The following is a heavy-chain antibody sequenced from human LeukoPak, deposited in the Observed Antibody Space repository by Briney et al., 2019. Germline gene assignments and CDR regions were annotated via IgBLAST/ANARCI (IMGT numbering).Heavy chain of an antibody. V-gene: IGHV1-18*01. CDR2: VSTYNDKK. Sequence: GPWVKVSCKTSGYRFTSYGISWVRQAPGQGLEWMGWVSTYNDKKNYAQKFQGRVIMTTDTSTPTAYMELGSLRSDDTAVYYCARHSGSYAFDYWGQGTLVTVSS. CDR3: ARHSGSYAFDY. D-gene: IGHD1-26*01. J-gene: IGHJ4*02. CDR1: GYRFTSYG.